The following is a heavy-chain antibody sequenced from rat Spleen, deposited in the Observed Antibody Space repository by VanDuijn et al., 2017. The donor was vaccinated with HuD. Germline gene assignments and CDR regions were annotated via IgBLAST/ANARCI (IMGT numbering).Heavy chain of an antibody. CDR3: AVAGYGY. D-gene: IGHD4-3*01. Sequence: EVQLVESDGGLVQPGRSLKVSCAASGFTFSRYWMYWVRQAPGKGLEWVSSINDNGGTTYYPDSGKGRFTISRDNAENTVYLQMNSRSSEDTATYYCAVAGYGYWGQGVMVTVSS. CDR1: GFTFSRYW. V-gene: IGHV5-58*01. J-gene: IGHJ2*01. CDR2: INDNGGTT.